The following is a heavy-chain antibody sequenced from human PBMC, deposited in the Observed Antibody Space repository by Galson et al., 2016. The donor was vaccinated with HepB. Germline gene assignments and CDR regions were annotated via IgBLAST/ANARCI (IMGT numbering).Heavy chain of an antibody. CDR3: ARRDIPMANDY. CDR2: INGDGSST. CDR1: GFSFSSYW. V-gene: IGHV3-74*01. D-gene: IGHD5-18*01. J-gene: IGHJ4*02. Sequence: SLRLSCAASGFSFSSYWMHWVRQAPGKGLVWVSRINGDGSSTSYADYVKGRFTISRDNAKNTLYLQMNSRRAEDTAVYFCARRDIPMANDYWGQGVLVTVSS.